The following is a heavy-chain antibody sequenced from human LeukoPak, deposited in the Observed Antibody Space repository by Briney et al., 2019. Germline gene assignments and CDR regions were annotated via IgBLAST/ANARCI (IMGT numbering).Heavy chain of an antibody. J-gene: IGHJ5*02. CDR1: GGSISSSSYY. D-gene: IGHD6-13*01. Sequence: SETLSLTCTVSGGSISSSSYYWGWIRQPPGKGLEWIGSIYYSGSTYYNPSLKSRVTISVDTSKNQFSLKLSSVTAADTAVYYCARGIMYSSSWYRFYSWFDPWGQGTLVTVSS. V-gene: IGHV4-39*07. CDR3: ARGIMYSSSWYRFYSWFDP. CDR2: IYYSGST.